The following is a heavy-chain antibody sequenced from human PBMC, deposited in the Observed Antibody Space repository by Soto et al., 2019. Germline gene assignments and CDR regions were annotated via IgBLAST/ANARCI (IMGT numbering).Heavy chain of an antibody. CDR3: AREAIIVIAAPEYYFDY. J-gene: IGHJ4*02. Sequence: EVPLVESGGDLVQRGGSLRLSCAASGFDVSNTDMSWVRQAPGKGLEWVSVIYSGGYTNYADSVKGRFIVSRDSPKNTLYLQMDSLRAEDTAVYYCAREAIIVIAAPEYYFDYWGQGTLVTVSS. CDR2: IYSGGYT. V-gene: IGHV3-66*01. D-gene: IGHD3-22*01. CDR1: GFDVSNTD.